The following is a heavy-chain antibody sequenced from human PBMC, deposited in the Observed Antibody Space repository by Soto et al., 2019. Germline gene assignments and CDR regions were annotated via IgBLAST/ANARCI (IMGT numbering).Heavy chain of an antibody. V-gene: IGHV4-61*01. D-gene: IGHD3-22*01. CDR1: GGSVSSGSYY. CDR3: ARGLGGYDSSAFAHYYYGMDV. J-gene: IGHJ6*02. Sequence: SETLSLTCTVSGGSVSSGSYYWSWIRQSPGKGLEWIGYIYYSGSTNYNPSLKSRVTISVDTSKNQFSLELSSVTAADTAVFYCARGLGGYDSSAFAHYYYGMDVWGQGTTVTVSS. CDR2: IYYSGST.